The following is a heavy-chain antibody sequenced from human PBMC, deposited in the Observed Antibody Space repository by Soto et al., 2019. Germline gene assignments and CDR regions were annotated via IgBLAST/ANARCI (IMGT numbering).Heavy chain of an antibody. CDR1: GGTFSSYA. J-gene: IGHJ3*02. CDR3: ARDQGATILNAFDI. D-gene: IGHD1-26*01. Sequence: SVKVSCKASGGTFSSYAISWVRQAPGQGLEWMGGIISIFATANYAQKFQGRVTITADESTSTAYMELNSLRSEDTAVYYCARDQGATILNAFDIWGQGTMVT. CDR2: IISIFATA. V-gene: IGHV1-69*13.